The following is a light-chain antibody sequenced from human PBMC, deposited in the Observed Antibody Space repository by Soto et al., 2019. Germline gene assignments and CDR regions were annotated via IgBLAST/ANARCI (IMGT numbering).Light chain of an antibody. J-gene: IGKJ1*01. CDR1: QSVSSSY. CDR2: GAS. V-gene: IGKV3-20*01. CDR3: QQYGSSPSWT. Sequence: EIVLTQSPGTLSLSPGERATLSCRDSQSVSSSYLAWYQQKPGQAPRLLIYGASSRATGIPERFSGSWSGTDFTLTISRLEPEDFAVYYCQQYGSSPSWTFGQGTKV.